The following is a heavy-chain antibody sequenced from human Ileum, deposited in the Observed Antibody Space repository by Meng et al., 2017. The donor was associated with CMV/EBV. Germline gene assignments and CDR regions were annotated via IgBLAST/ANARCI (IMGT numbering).Heavy chain of an antibody. Sequence: QGRMQAPGPGLVKPSEPLSLTCTVSGGSVINYYWSWFRQSAGKGLEWIGRFYSSDTYNYHPSLDSRVTMSLDTSKNQFSLNLRSVTAADTATYYCARGPGASTREGFDYWGLGTLVTVSS. V-gene: IGHV4-4*07. CDR2: FYSSDTY. J-gene: IGHJ4*02. CDR1: GGSVINYY. D-gene: IGHD1-26*01. CDR3: ARGPGASTREGFDY.